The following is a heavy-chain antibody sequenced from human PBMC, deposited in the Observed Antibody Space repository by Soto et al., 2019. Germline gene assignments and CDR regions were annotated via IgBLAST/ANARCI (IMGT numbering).Heavy chain of an antibody. Sequence: GGSLRLSCAASGFTFSSYAMSWVRQAPGKGLEWVSAISGSGGSTYYADSVKGRFAISRDNSKNTLYLQMNSLRAEDTAVYYCAKVHYGDYPPPPFFDYWGQGTLVTVSS. V-gene: IGHV3-23*01. J-gene: IGHJ4*02. CDR3: AKVHYGDYPPPPFFDY. CDR2: ISGSGGST. CDR1: GFTFSSYA. D-gene: IGHD4-17*01.